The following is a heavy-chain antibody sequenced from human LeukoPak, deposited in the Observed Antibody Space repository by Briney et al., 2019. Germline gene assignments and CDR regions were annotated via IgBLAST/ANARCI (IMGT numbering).Heavy chain of an antibody. D-gene: IGHD3-10*01. CDR1: GYTFTGYY. CDR2: INPNSGGT. V-gene: IGHV1-2*02. J-gene: IGHJ4*02. CDR3: ARGDRSGAPRGDYFDY. Sequence: ASVKVSCKASGYTFTGYYMHWVRQAPGQGLEWMGWINPNSGGTNYAQKLQGMVTITRDTSISTAYMELSRLRSDDTAVYYCARGDRSGAPRGDYFDYWGQGTLVTASS.